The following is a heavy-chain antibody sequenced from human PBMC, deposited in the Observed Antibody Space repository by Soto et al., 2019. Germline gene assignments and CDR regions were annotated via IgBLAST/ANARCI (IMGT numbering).Heavy chain of an antibody. CDR2: ISANSGSI. CDR3: AKALGSGGGWHLDY. J-gene: IGHJ4*02. V-gene: IGHV3-9*01. D-gene: IGHD6-19*01. CDR1: GFTFGNFA. Sequence: EVQLVESGGVLVQPGRSLRLSCAASGFTFGNFAMHWVRQSPGKGLEWVSGISANSGSIAHADSVKGRFTISRDNAKNSLYLHMNSLRADDTALYFCAKALGSGGGWHLDYWGQGTLVAVSS.